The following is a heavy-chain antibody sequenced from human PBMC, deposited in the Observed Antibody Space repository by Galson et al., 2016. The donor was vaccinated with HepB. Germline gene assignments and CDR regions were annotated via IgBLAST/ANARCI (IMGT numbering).Heavy chain of an antibody. CDR2: ISSDVSIK. CDR3: AKDGPPIWFDS. CDR1: GLFG. V-gene: IGHV3-30*18. Sequence: SLRLSCAASGLFGIHWVRQAPGKGLEWIAVISSDVSIKYYADSVKGRFTISRANSRTTVYLEMNSLRAEDTAVYYCAKDGPPIWFDSWGHGTLVTVSS. J-gene: IGHJ5*01.